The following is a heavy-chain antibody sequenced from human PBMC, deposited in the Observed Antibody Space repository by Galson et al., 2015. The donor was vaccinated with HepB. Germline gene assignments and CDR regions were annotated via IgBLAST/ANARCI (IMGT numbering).Heavy chain of an antibody. CDR1: GFTFSSYS. CDR3: ASIRGQQLVLGYYGMDV. V-gene: IGHV3-21*01. D-gene: IGHD6-13*01. Sequence: SLRLSCAASGFTFSSYSMNWVRQAPGKGLEWVSSISSSSCYIYYADSVKGRFTISRDNAKNSLYLQMNSLRAEDTAVYYCASIRGQQLVLGYYGMDVWGRGTTVTVSS. J-gene: IGHJ6*02. CDR2: ISSSSCYI.